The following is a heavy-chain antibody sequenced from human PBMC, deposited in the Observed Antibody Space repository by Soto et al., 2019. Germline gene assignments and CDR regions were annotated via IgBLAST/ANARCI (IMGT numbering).Heavy chain of an antibody. CDR2: ISGSGDFT. J-gene: IGHJ4*02. D-gene: IGHD3-10*01. CDR1: GFTFSNYA. V-gene: IGHV3-23*01. CDR3: AKGFYGSGSYYNERAFDS. Sequence: GGSLRLSCAASGFTFSNYAISWVRQTPGKGLEWVSVISGSGDFTYYADSVKGRFTISRDNPKNTIYLQMNSLRAEETAVYYCAKGFYGSGSYYNERAFDSWGQGTLVTVSS.